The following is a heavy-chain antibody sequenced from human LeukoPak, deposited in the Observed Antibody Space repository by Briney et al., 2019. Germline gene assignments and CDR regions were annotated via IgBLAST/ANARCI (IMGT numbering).Heavy chain of an antibody. D-gene: IGHD3-10*01. CDR2: SYYSGSA. CDR3: ASTYYYASGTYHRPFDY. CDR1: GVSIRSYY. V-gene: IGHV4-59*08. Sequence: SETLSLTCTVSGVSIRSYYWSWIRQPPGKGLEWIGYSYYSGSANYNPSLKSRVTISVDTSENQFSLKLTSVTAADTAVYYCASTYYYASGTYHRPFDYWGQGTLVTVSS. J-gene: IGHJ4*02.